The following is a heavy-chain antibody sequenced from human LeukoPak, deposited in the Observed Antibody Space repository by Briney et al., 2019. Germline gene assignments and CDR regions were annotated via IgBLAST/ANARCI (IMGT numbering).Heavy chain of an antibody. V-gene: IGHV1-2*02. D-gene: IGHD4-11*01. CDR1: GYTFTGYY. CDR3: ARPPTTVTTYFDY. Sequence: ASVKVSCKASGYTFTGYYMHWVRQAPGQGLEWMGWINPNSGGTNYAQKFQGRVTVTRDTSISTAYMEPSRLRSDDTAVYYCARPPTTVTTYFDYWGQGTLVTVSS. CDR2: INPNSGGT. J-gene: IGHJ4*02.